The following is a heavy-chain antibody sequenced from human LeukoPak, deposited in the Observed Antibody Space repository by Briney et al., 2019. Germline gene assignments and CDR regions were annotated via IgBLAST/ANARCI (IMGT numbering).Heavy chain of an antibody. CDR1: GFTFSSYW. V-gene: IGHV3-74*01. J-gene: IGHJ4*02. CDR3: ARGPHAADYGDYSYFDY. Sequence: GGSLRLSCAASGFTFSSYWMHWVRQAPGKGLVWVSRFNSDGSSTTYADSAKGRFTISRDNAKNSLYLQMNSLRAEDTAVYYCARGPHAADYGDYSYFDYWGQGTLVSVSS. CDR2: FNSDGSST. D-gene: IGHD4-17*01.